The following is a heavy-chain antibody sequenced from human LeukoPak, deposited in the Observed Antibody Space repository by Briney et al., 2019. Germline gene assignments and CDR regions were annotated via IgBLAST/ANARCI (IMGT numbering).Heavy chain of an antibody. CDR3: AREGRFFIDY. CDR2: IYYSGST. V-gene: IGHV4-59*01. D-gene: IGHD3-3*01. Sequence: SETLSLTCTVSGGSISSYYWSWIRQPPGKGLEWIGYIYYSGSTNYNPSLKNRVTISVDTSKNQFSLKLSSVTAADTAVYYCAREGRFFIDYWGQGTLVTVSS. J-gene: IGHJ4*02. CDR1: GGSISSYY.